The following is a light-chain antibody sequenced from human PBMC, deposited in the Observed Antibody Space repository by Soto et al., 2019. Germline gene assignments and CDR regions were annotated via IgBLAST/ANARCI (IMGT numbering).Light chain of an antibody. V-gene: IGKV1-39*01. CDR1: QDISNY. J-gene: IGKJ1*01. Sequence: DIQMTQSPSSLSASAGDRVTITCQASQDISNYLNWYQQKPGKAPKXLIYVASSLQSGVPSRFSGSGSGTDLTITISSLQPEDVETYYCQQSYSTPLTFGQGTKVDIK. CDR2: VAS. CDR3: QQSYSTPLT.